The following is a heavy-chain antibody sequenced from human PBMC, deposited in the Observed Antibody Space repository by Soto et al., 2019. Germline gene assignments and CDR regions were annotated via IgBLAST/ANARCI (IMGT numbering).Heavy chain of an antibody. J-gene: IGHJ5*02. CDR1: GGSISSSSYY. D-gene: IGHD1-26*01. Sequence: PSETLSLTCTVSGGSISSSSYYWGWIRQPPGKGLEWIGSIYYSGSTYYNPSLKSRVTISVDTSKNQFSLKLSSVTAADTAVYYCAGGTEDSGSFYAPPGWFDPWGQGTLVTVSS. CDR2: IYYSGST. V-gene: IGHV4-39*07. CDR3: AGGTEDSGSFYAPPGWFDP.